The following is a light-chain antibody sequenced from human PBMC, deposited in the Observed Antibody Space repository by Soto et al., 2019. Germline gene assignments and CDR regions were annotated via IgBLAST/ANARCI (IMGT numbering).Light chain of an antibody. CDR2: RVY. J-gene: IGKJ1*01. CDR1: QYIGAS. Sequence: IRMTHSRSSVSASLGDRVTITCRSSQYIGASLACYKQRTGEAPKLLIDRVYRFNVRAPSRFTASGSGTDFTLTITSLQPEDFGIYFCKQTHDFPRTLGLGTKVDIK. V-gene: IGKV1-12*01. CDR3: KQTHDFPRT.